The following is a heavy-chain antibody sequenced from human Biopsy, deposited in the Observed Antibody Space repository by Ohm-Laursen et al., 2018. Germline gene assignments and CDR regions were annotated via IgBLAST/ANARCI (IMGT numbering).Heavy chain of an antibody. V-gene: IGHV3-23*01. CDR1: GFTFSSSW. Sequence: SLRLPCAASGFTFSSSWMTWVRQAPGKGLEWVSAISDIGSSTFYSDSVKGRFTISRDNSKKTLYLQMNSLRAEDTAIYYCAKDQPDLAVVVAAHWYFDLWGRGTLVTVSS. D-gene: IGHD2-15*01. J-gene: IGHJ2*01. CDR3: AKDQPDLAVVVAAHWYFDL. CDR2: ISDIGSST.